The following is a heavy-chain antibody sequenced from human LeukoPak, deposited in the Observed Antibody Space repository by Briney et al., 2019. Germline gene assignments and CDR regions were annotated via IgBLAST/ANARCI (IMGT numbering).Heavy chain of an antibody. J-gene: IGHJ4*02. V-gene: IGHV4-61*01. CDR3: ARDLSGSSSFGY. CDR2: IYYSGST. Sequence: SETLSLTCTVSGGPVSSGSYYWSWIRQPPGKGLEWIGYIYYSGSTNYNPSLKSRVTISVDTSKNQFSLKLSSVTAADTAVYYCARDLSGSSSFGYWGQGTLVTVSS. D-gene: IGHD6-6*01. CDR1: GGPVSSGSYY.